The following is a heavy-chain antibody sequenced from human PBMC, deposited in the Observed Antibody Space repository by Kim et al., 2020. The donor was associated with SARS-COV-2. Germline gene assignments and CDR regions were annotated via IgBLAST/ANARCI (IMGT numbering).Heavy chain of an antibody. D-gene: IGHD3-22*01. V-gene: IGHV1-18*01. J-gene: IGHJ4*02. Sequence: AEKLQGRVTMTTDTSTNTAYMEVRSLRSDDSAVYYCARDYYYDSSGAFDYWGQGTLVTVSS. CDR3: ARDYYYDSSGAFDY.